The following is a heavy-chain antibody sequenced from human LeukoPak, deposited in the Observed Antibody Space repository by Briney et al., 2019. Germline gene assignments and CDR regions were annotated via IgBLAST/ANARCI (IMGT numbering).Heavy chain of an antibody. D-gene: IGHD6-13*01. CDR1: GFTFSSYV. CDR3: ARGEEQQLVLFSSYMDV. Sequence: PGRSLRLSCAASGFTFSSYVMHWVRQAPGKGLEWVAIISYDGSNEYYADSVKGRFTISRDNSKNTLYLQMNSLRAEDTAVYYCARGEEQQLVLFSSYMDVWGKGTTVTISS. J-gene: IGHJ6*03. CDR2: ISYDGSNE. V-gene: IGHV3-30*04.